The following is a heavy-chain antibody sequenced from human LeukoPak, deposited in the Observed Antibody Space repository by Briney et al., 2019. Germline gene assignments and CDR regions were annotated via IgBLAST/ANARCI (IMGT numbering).Heavy chain of an antibody. CDR2: IIPIFGTA. CDR1: GGTFSTYT. V-gene: IGHV1-69*13. CDR3: AIPILGYCSSTSCTGPYYYYYGMDV. J-gene: IGHJ6*02. Sequence: SVKVSCKASGGTFSTYTISWVRQTPGQGLEWMGGIIPIFGTANYAQKFQGRVTITADESTSTAYIELSSLRSEDTAVYYCAIPILGYCSSTSCTGPYYYYYGMDVWGQGTTVTVSS. D-gene: IGHD2-2*01.